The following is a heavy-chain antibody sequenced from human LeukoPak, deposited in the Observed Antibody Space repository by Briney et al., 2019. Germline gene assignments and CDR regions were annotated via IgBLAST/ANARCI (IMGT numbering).Heavy chain of an antibody. CDR3: ARGAVAGTSPLDY. D-gene: IGHD6-19*01. Sequence: SLETLSLTCAVYGGSFSGYYWSWIRQPPGKGLEWIGEINHSGSTNYNPSLKSRVTISVDTSKNQFSLKLSSVTAADTAVYYCARGAVAGTSPLDYWGQGTLVTVSS. V-gene: IGHV4-34*01. J-gene: IGHJ4*02. CDR1: GGSFSGYY. CDR2: INHSGST.